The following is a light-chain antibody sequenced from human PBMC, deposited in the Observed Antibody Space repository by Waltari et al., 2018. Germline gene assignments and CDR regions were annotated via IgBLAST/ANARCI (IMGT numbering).Light chain of an antibody. Sequence: EIQLTQFLSSLSASGGDRVPITCRASQTIATYLNWYQQKPGRAPKLLIYAASNLQSGVPSSFSGSGSVTEYTLTINSLQPEDVATYFCQQSYGTPPYTFGQGTRVEIK. CDR1: QTIATY. CDR3: QQSYGTPPYT. CDR2: AAS. J-gene: IGKJ2*01. V-gene: IGKV1-39*01.